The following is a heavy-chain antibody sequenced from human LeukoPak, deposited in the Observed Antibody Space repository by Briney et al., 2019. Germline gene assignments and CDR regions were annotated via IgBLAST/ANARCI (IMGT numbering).Heavy chain of an antibody. CDR2: IYYSGST. V-gene: IGHV4-59*01. CDR1: GGSISSYY. Sequence: PSETLSLTCTVSGGSISSYYWSWLRQPPGKGLEWIGYIYYSGSTNYNPSLTSRVTISVDTSKNQFSLKLSAVTAADTAVYYCARVGVVNWFDPWGQGTLVTVSS. J-gene: IGHJ5*02. CDR3: ARVGVVNWFDP. D-gene: IGHD3-3*01.